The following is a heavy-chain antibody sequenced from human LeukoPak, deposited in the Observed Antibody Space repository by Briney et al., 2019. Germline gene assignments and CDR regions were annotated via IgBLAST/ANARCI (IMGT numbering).Heavy chain of an antibody. V-gene: IGHV4-61*02. CDR1: GGSISRDGYY. CDR3: ARDRGLYDSSGYYYRIFDY. J-gene: IGHJ4*02. CDR2: IFTSGTT. Sequence: PSQTLSLTCTVSGGSISRDGYYWSWIRQHPGKGLEWIGRIFTSGTTNYNPSLKSRVTMSVDTSKNQFSLKLSSVTATDTAVYYCARDRGLYDSSGYYYRIFDYWGQGTLVTVSS. D-gene: IGHD3-22*01.